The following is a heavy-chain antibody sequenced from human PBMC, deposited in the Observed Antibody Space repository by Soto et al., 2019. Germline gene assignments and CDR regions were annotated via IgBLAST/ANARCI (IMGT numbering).Heavy chain of an antibody. CDR2: IYSGGST. CDR1: GFTVSSNY. CDR3: AGSLYCSSTSCPDYFDY. J-gene: IGHJ4*02. D-gene: IGHD2-2*01. Sequence: GGSLRLSCAASGFTVSSNYMSWVRQAPGKGLEWVSVIYSGGSTYYADSVKGRFTISRDNSKNTLYLQMNSLRAEDTAVYYCAGSLYCSSTSCPDYFDYWGQGTLVTVSS. V-gene: IGHV3-66*01.